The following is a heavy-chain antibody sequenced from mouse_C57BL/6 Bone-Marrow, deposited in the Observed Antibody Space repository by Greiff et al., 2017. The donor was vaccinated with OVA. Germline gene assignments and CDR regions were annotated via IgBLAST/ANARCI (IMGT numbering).Heavy chain of an antibody. CDR1: GYTFTSYW. CDR3: ARVYYDYDRAMDY. CDR2: IHPNSGST. V-gene: IGHV1-64*01. Sequence: QVQLQQPGAELVKPGASVKLSCKASGYTFTSYWMHWVKQRPGQGLEWIGMIHPNSGSTNYNEKFKSKATLTVDQSSSTAYMQLSSLTSEDSAVYYCARVYYDYDRAMDYWGQGTSVTVSS. D-gene: IGHD2-4*01. J-gene: IGHJ4*01.